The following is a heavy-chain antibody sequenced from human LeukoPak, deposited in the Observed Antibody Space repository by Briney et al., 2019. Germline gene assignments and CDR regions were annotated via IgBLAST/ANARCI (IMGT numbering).Heavy chain of an antibody. CDR2: ISSSGSTI. CDR3: ARDNYDILTGYYTAYYYYGMDV. Sequence: GGSLRLSCAASGFTFSDYYMSWIRQAPGKGLEWVSYISSSGSTIYYADSVKGRFTISRDNAKNSLYLQMNSLRAEDTAVYYCARDNYDILTGYYTAYYYYGMDVWGQGTTVTVSS. V-gene: IGHV3-11*01. D-gene: IGHD3-9*01. J-gene: IGHJ6*02. CDR1: GFTFSDYY.